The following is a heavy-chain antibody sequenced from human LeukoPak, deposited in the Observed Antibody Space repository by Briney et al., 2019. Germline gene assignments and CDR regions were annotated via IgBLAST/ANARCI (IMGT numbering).Heavy chain of an antibody. D-gene: IGHD5-18*01. CDR2: ININEGP. CDR3: ARDGNSYGPDFDY. V-gene: IGHV4-4*07. CDR1: GGSISSYH. J-gene: IGHJ4*02. Sequence: PSETLSLTCTVSGGSISSYHWSWIRQPAAKGLEWIGHININEGPKYNPSLRSRVTMSADTSRNQYSLKLSSVTAADTAVYYCARDGNSYGPDFDYWGQGTLVTVSS.